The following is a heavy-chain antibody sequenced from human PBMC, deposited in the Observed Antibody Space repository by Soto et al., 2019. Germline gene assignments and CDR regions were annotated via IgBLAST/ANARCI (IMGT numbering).Heavy chain of an antibody. V-gene: IGHV1-69*13. D-gene: IGHD4-17*01. J-gene: IGHJ5*02. CDR1: RCTFSSYP. Sequence: SVKVSCKASRCTFSSYPISSVRQAPAQGLEWMGGIMPIFGTANYAQKFQGRVTITPDESTSTDYMELSSLRSEDTAVYDCAGRTVTTRHLKAGSCNWFDHWGKGTLVTVSS. CDR3: AGRTVTTRHLKAGSCNWFDH. CDR2: IMPIFGTA.